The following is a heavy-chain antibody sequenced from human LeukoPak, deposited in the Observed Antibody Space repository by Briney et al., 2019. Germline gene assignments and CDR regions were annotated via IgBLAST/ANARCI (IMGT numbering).Heavy chain of an antibody. D-gene: IGHD6-19*01. J-gene: IGHJ4*02. Sequence: ASVKVSCKASGYTFTSYYMHWVRQAPGQGLEWMGINNPSSGTTSYAQKFQGRATMTRDTSTSTVYMELSSLTSEDTAVYYCARDRGLLYGSSGCLDSWGQGTLVTVPS. CDR3: ARDRGLLYGSSGCLDS. CDR1: GYTFTSYY. V-gene: IGHV1-46*01. CDR2: NNPSSGTT.